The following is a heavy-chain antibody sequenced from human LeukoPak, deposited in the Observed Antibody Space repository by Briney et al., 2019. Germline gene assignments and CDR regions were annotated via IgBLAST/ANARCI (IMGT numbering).Heavy chain of an antibody. Sequence: SETLSLTCAVYGGSFSGYYWSWIRQPPGKGLEWIGEINHSGSTNYNPSLKSRVTISVDTSKNQFSLKLSSVTAADTAVYYCACPHPYYYDSSGYDYWGQGTLVTVSS. CDR3: ACPHPYYYDSSGYDY. CDR1: GGSFSGYY. CDR2: INHSGST. J-gene: IGHJ4*02. V-gene: IGHV4-34*01. D-gene: IGHD3-22*01.